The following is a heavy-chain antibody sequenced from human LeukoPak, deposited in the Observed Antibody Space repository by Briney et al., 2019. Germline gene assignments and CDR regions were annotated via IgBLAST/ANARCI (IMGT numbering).Heavy chain of an antibody. Sequence: SETLSLTCTVSGGSISSYYWSWIRQPPGKGLEWIGYIYYSGSTNYNPSLKSRVTISVDTSKNQFSLKLGSVTAADTAVYYCARSTPGIAVAPRDGMDVWGQGTTVTVSS. J-gene: IGHJ6*02. D-gene: IGHD6-19*01. CDR2: IYYSGST. V-gene: IGHV4-59*01. CDR1: GGSISSYY. CDR3: ARSTPGIAVAPRDGMDV.